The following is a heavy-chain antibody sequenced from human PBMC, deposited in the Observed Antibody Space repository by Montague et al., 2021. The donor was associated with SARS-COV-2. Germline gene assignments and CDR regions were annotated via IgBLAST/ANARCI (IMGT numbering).Heavy chain of an antibody. CDR1: GFTFSSYS. CDR2: ISSSSSSE. J-gene: IGHJ6*02. V-gene: IGHV3-48*02. Sequence: SLRLSCAASGFTFSSYSMNWVRQAPGKGLEWISYISSSSSSEYFADSVKGRFTVFRDNARTSLYLQMNSLRDEDTAVYYCARAFLGVGENRGYGSDVWGQGTTVIVSS. D-gene: IGHD3-10*01. CDR3: ARAFLGVGENRGYGSDV.